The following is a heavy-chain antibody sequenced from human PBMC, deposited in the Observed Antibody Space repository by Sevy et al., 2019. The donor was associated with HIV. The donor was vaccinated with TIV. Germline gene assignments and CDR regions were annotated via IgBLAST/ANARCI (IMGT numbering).Heavy chain of an antibody. CDR3: ARYDSYDSSGYYHYYYYGMDV. Sequence: GGSLRFSCAASGFTFSSYEMNWVRQAPGKGLEWVSYISSSGSTIYYADSVKGRFTISRDNAKNSLYLQMNSLRAEDTAVYYCARYDSYDSSGYYHYYYYGMDVWGQGTTVTVSS. J-gene: IGHJ6*02. D-gene: IGHD3-22*01. V-gene: IGHV3-48*03. CDR2: ISSSGSTI. CDR1: GFTFSSYE.